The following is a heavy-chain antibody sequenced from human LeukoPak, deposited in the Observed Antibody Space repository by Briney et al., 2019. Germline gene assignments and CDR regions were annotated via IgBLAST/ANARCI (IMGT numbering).Heavy chain of an antibody. V-gene: IGHV3-30-3*01. CDR1: GFPFSSYA. CDR2: ISYDGSNK. D-gene: IGHD3-16*02. J-gene: IGHJ4*02. CDR3: ASPHYDYVWGSYRPGSFDY. Sequence: PGGSLRLSCAASGFPFSSYAMHGVRQAPGKGLEGVAVISYDGSNKYYADSVKGRFTISRDNSKNTLYLQMNSLRAEDTAVYYCASPHYDYVWGSYRPGSFDYWGQGTLVTVSS.